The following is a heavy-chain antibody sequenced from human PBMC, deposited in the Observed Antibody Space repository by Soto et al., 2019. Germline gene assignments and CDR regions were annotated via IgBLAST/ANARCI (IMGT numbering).Heavy chain of an antibody. CDR1: GDSVSSNSAA. CDR3: ARTDSGYDPYYYYGMDV. J-gene: IGHJ6*02. V-gene: IGHV6-1*01. CDR2: TYYRSKWYN. D-gene: IGHD5-12*01. Sequence: PSQTLSLICAISGDSVSSNSAAWNWIRQSPSRGLEWLGRTYYRSKWYNDYAVSVKSRITINPDTSKNQFSLQLNSVTPEDTAVYYCARTDSGYDPYYYYGMDVWGQGTTVTVSS.